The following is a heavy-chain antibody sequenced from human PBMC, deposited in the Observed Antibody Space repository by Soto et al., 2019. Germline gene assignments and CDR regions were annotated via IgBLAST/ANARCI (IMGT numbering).Heavy chain of an antibody. Sequence: ASVKVSCKASGYTFTGYYMHWVRQAPGQGLEWMGWINPNGGGTNYAQKFQGWVTMTRDTSISTAYMELSRLRSDDTAVYYCARDSGPVGATNAFDIWGQGTMVTVSS. CDR1: GYTFTGYY. D-gene: IGHD1-26*01. CDR2: INPNGGGT. V-gene: IGHV1-2*04. J-gene: IGHJ3*02. CDR3: ARDSGPVGATNAFDI.